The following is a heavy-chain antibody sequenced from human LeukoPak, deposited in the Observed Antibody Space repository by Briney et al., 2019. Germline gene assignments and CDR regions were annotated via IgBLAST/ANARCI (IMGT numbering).Heavy chain of an antibody. Sequence: GGSLRLSCAASGFTFSGYPMSWFRQAPGKGLEWVSAVIASGVSTYYADSVKGRFTISRDNSRNTLYLQMNSLRAEDTTVYYCAKRGDSGTSFDFWGQGTLVTVSS. V-gene: IGHV3-23*01. CDR1: GFTFSGYP. CDR2: VIASGVST. CDR3: AKRGDSGTSFDF. D-gene: IGHD3-10*01. J-gene: IGHJ4*02.